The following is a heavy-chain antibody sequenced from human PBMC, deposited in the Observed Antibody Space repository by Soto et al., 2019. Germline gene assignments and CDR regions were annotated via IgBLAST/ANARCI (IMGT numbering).Heavy chain of an antibody. Sequence: GASVKVSCKASGYTFTSYGISWVRQAPGQGLEWMGWISAYNGNTNYAQKLQGRVTMTRDTSTSTVYMELSSLRSDDTAIYYCARDLAAAAYWGQGTLVTVSS. CDR2: ISAYNGNT. J-gene: IGHJ4*02. CDR3: ARDLAAAAY. D-gene: IGHD6-13*01. V-gene: IGHV1-18*01. CDR1: GYTFTSYG.